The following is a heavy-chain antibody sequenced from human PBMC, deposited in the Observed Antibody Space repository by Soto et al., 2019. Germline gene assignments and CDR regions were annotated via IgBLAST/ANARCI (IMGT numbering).Heavy chain of an antibody. V-gene: IGHV4-59*08. CDR3: ARHAPGFWVAAAGTRWFDP. Sequence: SETLSLTCTVSGGSISSYYWSRIRQPPGKGLAWIGYIYYSGSTNYNPSLKSRVTISVDTSKNQFSLKLSSVTAADTAVYYCARHAPGFWVAAAGTRWFDPWGQGTLDPVSS. D-gene: IGHD6-13*01. CDR1: GGSISSYY. J-gene: IGHJ5*02. CDR2: IYYSGST.